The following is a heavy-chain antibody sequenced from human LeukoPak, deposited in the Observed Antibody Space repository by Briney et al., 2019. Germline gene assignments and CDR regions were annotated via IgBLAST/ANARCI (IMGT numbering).Heavy chain of an antibody. Sequence: GGSLRLSCAASGFTFSSYAMSWVRQAPAKGLEGVSAISGSGGSTYSADSVKGRFTISRDNSKNTLYLQMNSLRAEDTAVYYCANRELQYYFDYWGQGTLVTVSS. V-gene: IGHV3-23*01. CDR1: GFTFSSYA. D-gene: IGHD1-26*01. CDR3: ANRELQYYFDY. CDR2: ISGSGGST. J-gene: IGHJ4*02.